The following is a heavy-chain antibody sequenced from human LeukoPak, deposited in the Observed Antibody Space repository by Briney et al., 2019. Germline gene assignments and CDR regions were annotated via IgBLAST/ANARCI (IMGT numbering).Heavy chain of an antibody. D-gene: IGHD5-24*01. Sequence: GASVKVSCKASGGTFSSYAISWVRQAPGQGLEWMGWISAYNGNTNYAQKLQGRVTMTTDTSTSTAYMELRSLRSDDTAVYYCARSPFPWLPLYCDYWGQGTLVTVSS. J-gene: IGHJ4*02. V-gene: IGHV1-18*01. CDR3: ARSPFPWLPLYCDY. CDR1: GGTFSSYA. CDR2: ISAYNGNT.